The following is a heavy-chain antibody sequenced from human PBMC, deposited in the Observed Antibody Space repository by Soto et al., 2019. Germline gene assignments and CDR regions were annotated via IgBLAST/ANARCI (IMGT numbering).Heavy chain of an antibody. D-gene: IGHD3-22*01. CDR1: GFTFSSYG. CDR3: ARSESGYYYEVDY. J-gene: IGHJ4*02. Sequence: QVQLVESGGGVVQPGRSLRLSCAASGFTFSSYGMHWVRQAPGKGLEWVAVIWYDGSNKYYADSVKGRFTISRDNSKNTLYLQMNSLRVEDTAVYYCARSESGYYYEVDYWGQGTLVTVSS. CDR2: IWYDGSNK. V-gene: IGHV3-33*01.